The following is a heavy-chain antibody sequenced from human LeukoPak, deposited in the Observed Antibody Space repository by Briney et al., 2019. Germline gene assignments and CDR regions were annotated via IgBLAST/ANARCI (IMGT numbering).Heavy chain of an antibody. D-gene: IGHD5-12*01. CDR2: TSYNGNT. J-gene: IGHJ4*02. CDR1: GYTFSNYG. CDR3: ARHSGSGRQALGY. Sequence: ASVKVSCKASGYTFSNYGISWVRQAPGLGLEWMGWTSYNGNTNYAQKFQDRVTMTTDTSTTTAYMELRSLESDDTAVYYCARHSGSGRQALGYWGQGTLVTVSS. V-gene: IGHV1-18*04.